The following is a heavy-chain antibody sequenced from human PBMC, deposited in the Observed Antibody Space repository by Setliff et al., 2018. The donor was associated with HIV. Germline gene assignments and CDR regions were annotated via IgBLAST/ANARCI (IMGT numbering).Heavy chain of an antibody. Sequence: ASETLSLTCTVSGGSFSDYYRSWIRQPPGKGLEWIGYIYTSGSTNYNPSLKSRVTISVDTSKNQFSLKLRSVTAADTAVYYCARGRGSSSSWPIDYWGQGTLVTVSS. CDR3: ARGRGSSSSWPIDY. CDR1: GGSFSDYY. D-gene: IGHD6-13*01. J-gene: IGHJ4*02. V-gene: IGHV4-4*09. CDR2: IYTSGST.